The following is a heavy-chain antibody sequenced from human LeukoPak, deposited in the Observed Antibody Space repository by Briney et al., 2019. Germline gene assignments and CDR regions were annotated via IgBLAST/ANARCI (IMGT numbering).Heavy chain of an antibody. Sequence: AASVKVSCKTSRYTFTGYYMHWVRQAPGQGLEWMGWINPNSGGINYAQKFQGRVTMTRDTSISTAYMELSRLRSDDTAVYYCARVGLGSCSSTTCYGRAFDIWGQGTMVTVFS. CDR3: ARVGLGSCSSTTCYGRAFDI. J-gene: IGHJ3*02. D-gene: IGHD2-2*01. CDR2: INPNSGGI. V-gene: IGHV1-2*02. CDR1: RYTFTGYY.